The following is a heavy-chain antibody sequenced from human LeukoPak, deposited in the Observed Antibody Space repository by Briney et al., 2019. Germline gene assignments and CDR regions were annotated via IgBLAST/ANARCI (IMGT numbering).Heavy chain of an antibody. Sequence: ASVKVSCKASGGTFSSYAISWVRQAPGQGLEWMGGIIPIFGTANYAQKFQGRVTITADKSTSTAYMELSSLRSEDTAVYYCAYLPIAAAGYPFDYWGQGTLVTVSS. V-gene: IGHV1-69*06. CDR3: AYLPIAAAGYPFDY. CDR2: IIPIFGTA. J-gene: IGHJ4*02. CDR1: GGTFSSYA. D-gene: IGHD6-13*01.